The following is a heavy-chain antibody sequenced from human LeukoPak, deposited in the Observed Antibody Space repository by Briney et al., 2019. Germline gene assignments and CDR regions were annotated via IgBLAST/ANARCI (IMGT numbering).Heavy chain of an antibody. CDR3: AKRDSSGWYYFDY. Sequence: GGSLRLSCAASGFTFSSYDMHWVRQAPGKGLEWVSAISGSGGSTYYADSVKGRFTISRDNSKNTLYLQMNSLRAEDTAVYYCAKRDSSGWYYFDYWGQGTLVTVSS. CDR1: GFTFSSYD. V-gene: IGHV3-23*01. J-gene: IGHJ4*02. CDR2: ISGSGGST. D-gene: IGHD6-19*01.